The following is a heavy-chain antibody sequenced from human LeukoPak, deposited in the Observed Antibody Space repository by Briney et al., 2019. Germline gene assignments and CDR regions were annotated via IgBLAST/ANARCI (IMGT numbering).Heavy chain of an antibody. V-gene: IGHV3-30*03. J-gene: IGHJ4*02. CDR3: ARGPLIAAAGTW. D-gene: IGHD6-13*01. Sequence: GGSLRLSCAASGFTFSSYGMHWVRQAPGKGLEWVAVISYDGSNKYYADSVKGRFTISRDNSKNTLYLQMNSLRAEDTAVYYCARGPLIAAAGTWWGQGTLVTVSS. CDR2: ISYDGSNK. CDR1: GFTFSSYG.